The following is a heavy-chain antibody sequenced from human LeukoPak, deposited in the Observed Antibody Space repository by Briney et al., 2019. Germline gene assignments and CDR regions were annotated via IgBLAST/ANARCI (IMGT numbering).Heavy chain of an antibody. CDR2: IYYTGST. J-gene: IGHJ4*02. CDR1: GGSISSYY. D-gene: IGHD3-10*01. CDR3: ARHVWSNTYYYGSGSPGLDY. V-gene: IGHV4-59*08. Sequence: SETLSLTCTVSGGSISSYYWSWLRQPPGRGREWIWYIYYTGSTNYNPSLVSRVTISVDTSKNQFSLKLTSVTAADTAVYYCARHVWSNTYYYGSGSPGLDYWGQGTLVTVSS.